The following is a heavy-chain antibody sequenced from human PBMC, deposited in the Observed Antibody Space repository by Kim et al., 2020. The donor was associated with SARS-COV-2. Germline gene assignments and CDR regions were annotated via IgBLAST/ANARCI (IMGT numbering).Heavy chain of an antibody. Sequence: GGSLRLSCAASGFTFSKGVMTWVRQAPGQGLEWVSIISISGGSTYYGDSVKGRFTISSDNSKNTLYLQMNSLRAEDTAGYYCSKDPAHWGISYFDYWGQGILVTVSS. CDR1: GFTFSKGV. CDR2: ISISGGST. J-gene: IGHJ4*02. D-gene: IGHD3-16*01. CDR3: SKDPAHWGISYFDY. V-gene: IGHV3-23*01.